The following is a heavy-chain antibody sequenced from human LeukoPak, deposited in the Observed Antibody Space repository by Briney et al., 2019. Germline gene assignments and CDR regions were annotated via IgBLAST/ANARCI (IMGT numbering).Heavy chain of an antibody. J-gene: IGHJ4*02. CDR3: ARGKYSSGSFDY. V-gene: IGHV3-53*01. Sequence: PGGSLRLSCTPSGFTVSRNYMSCVRQAPGKGLEWVSVIYSGGSTDYADSVKGRFTISRDNAKNSLYLQMNSLRAEDTAVYYCARGKYSSGSFDYWGQGTLVTVSS. CDR2: IYSGGST. D-gene: IGHD6-19*01. CDR1: GFTVSRNY.